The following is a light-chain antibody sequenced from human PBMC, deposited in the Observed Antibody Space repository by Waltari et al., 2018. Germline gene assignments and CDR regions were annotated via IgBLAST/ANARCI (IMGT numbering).Light chain of an antibody. J-gene: IGLJ3*02. CDR1: SGNIDSNY. CDR3: QSYDSRNPWV. Sequence: FVLTQPHSLSESPGKMVTISCIRSSGNIDSNYVHWYQQRPGSSPIIVIYEDNKRPSGVPDRFSGSIDTSTNSASLTISGLKTEDEADYYCQSYDSRNPWVFGGGTKLTVL. V-gene: IGLV6-57*01. CDR2: EDN.